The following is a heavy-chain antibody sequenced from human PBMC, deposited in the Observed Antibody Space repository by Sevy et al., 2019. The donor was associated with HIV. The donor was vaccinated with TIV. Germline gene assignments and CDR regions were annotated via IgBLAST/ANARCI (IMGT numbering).Heavy chain of an antibody. D-gene: IGHD3-22*01. Sequence: GGSLRLSCAASGFTFSGSAMHWVRQASGKGLEWVGRIRSKANSYATAYAASVKGRFTISRDDSKNTAYLQMNSLKTEDTAMYYCTRGYYDSTPDAFDIWGQGTMVTVSS. CDR3: TRGYYDSTPDAFDI. J-gene: IGHJ3*02. CDR1: GFTFSGSA. CDR2: IRSKANSYAT. V-gene: IGHV3-73*01.